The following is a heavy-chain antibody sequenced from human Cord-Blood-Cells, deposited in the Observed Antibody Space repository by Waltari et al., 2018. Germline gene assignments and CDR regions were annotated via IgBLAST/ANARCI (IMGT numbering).Heavy chain of an antibody. V-gene: IGHV3-53*01. J-gene: IGHJ4*02. Sequence: GKGLEWVSVIYSGGSTYYADSVKGRFTISRDNSKNTLYLQMNSLRAEDTAVYYCARAADYWGQGTLVTVSS. CDR2: IYSGGST. CDR3: ARAADY.